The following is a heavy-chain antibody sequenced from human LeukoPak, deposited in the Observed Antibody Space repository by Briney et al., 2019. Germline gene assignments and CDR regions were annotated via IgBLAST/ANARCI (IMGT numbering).Heavy chain of an antibody. V-gene: IGHV3-21*01. J-gene: IGHJ3*02. Sequence: GGSLRLSCAASGFTFSSYSMNWVRQAPGKGLEWVSSISSSSSYIYYADSVKGRFTISRDNAKNSLYLQMNSLRAEDTAVYYCARDKHYYDSSGYSDGFDIWGQGTMVTVSS. D-gene: IGHD3-22*01. CDR1: GFTFSSYS. CDR2: ISSSSSYI. CDR3: ARDKHYYDSSGYSDGFDI.